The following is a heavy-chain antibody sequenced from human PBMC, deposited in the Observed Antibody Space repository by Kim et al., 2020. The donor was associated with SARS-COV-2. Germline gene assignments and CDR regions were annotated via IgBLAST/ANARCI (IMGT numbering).Heavy chain of an antibody. CDR3: TTGDSSSWYLFDY. V-gene: IGHV3-15*01. J-gene: IGHJ4*02. Sequence: GGSLRLSCAASGFTFSNAWMSWVRQAPGKGLEWVGRIKSKTDGGTTDYAAPVKGRFTISRDDSKNTLYLQMNSLKTEDTAVYYCTTGDSSSWYLFDYWGQGTLVTVSS. CDR1: GFTFSNAW. D-gene: IGHD6-13*01. CDR2: IKSKTDGGTT.